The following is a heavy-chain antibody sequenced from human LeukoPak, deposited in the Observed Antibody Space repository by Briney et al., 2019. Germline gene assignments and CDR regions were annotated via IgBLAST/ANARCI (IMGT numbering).Heavy chain of an antibody. Sequence: GESLKISCKVSGYSFTSDWIAWVRQMPGKGLEWMGIIYPGDSDTRYSPSFQGQVTVSADKSISTAYLQWSSLKASDTAMYYCARVGIRTTVTTEIDYWGQGTLVTVSS. CDR2: IYPGDSDT. V-gene: IGHV5-51*01. J-gene: IGHJ4*02. CDR1: GYSFTSDW. CDR3: ARVGIRTTVTTEIDY. D-gene: IGHD4-17*01.